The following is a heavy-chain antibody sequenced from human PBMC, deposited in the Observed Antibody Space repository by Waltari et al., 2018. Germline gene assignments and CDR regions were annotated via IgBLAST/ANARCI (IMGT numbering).Heavy chain of an antibody. CDR1: GGSISSSSYY. V-gene: IGHV4-39*01. Sequence: QLQLQESGPGLVKPSETLSLICTVSGGSISSSSYYWGWIRQPPGKGLAWIGRIHYTDSTSYNPSLKSRVTISVDTSKNQFSLKLSSVTAADTAVYYCASERSGYYMTSFYYDMDVWGKGTTVTVSS. D-gene: IGHD3-3*01. CDR3: ASERSGYYMTSFYYDMDV. J-gene: IGHJ6*03. CDR2: IHYTDST.